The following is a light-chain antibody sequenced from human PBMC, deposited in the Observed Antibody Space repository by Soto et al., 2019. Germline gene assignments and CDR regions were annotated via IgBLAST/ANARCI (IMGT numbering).Light chain of an antibody. V-gene: IGLV2-14*01. Sequence: QSVLAQPASVSVSPGQSITISCTGSSSDIGAYNYVSWFQQYPGKAPKLIISEVSNRPSGVSNRFSGSKSGTAASLTISGLQTEDEADYFCFSFTTDWTHVFGTGTK. CDR1: SSDIGAYNY. CDR2: EVS. J-gene: IGLJ1*01. CDR3: FSFTTDWTHV.